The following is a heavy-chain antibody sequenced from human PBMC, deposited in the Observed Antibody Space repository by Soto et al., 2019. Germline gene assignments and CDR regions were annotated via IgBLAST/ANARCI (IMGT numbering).Heavy chain of an antibody. D-gene: IGHD3-10*01. CDR2: IIPILGIA. Sequence: QVQLVQSGAEVKKPGSSVKVSCKASGGTFSSYTISWVRQAPGQGLEWMGRIIPILGIANYAQKFQGRVTITADKSTSTAYMELSSLRYEATAVYYCAREEYYYGSGAFFAYWGQGTLVTVSS. CDR3: AREEYYYGSGAFFAY. CDR1: GGTFSSYT. J-gene: IGHJ4*02. V-gene: IGHV1-69*08.